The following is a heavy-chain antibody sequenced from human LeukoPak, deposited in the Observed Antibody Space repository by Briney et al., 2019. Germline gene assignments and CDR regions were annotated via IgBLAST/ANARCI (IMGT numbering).Heavy chain of an antibody. Sequence: PGGPLRLSCAASGFTFSSYGMHWVRQAPGKGLGGVAFIRYDGSNKYYADSVKGRFTISRDNSKNTLYPQMNSLRAEDTAVYYCAKDRLFGIVVVPAAFDYWGQGTLVTVSS. V-gene: IGHV3-30*02. CDR2: IRYDGSNK. D-gene: IGHD2-2*01. CDR1: GFTFSSYG. CDR3: AKDRLFGIVVVPAAFDY. J-gene: IGHJ4*02.